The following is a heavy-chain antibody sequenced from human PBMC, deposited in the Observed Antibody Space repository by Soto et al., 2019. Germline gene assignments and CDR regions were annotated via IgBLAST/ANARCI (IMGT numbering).Heavy chain of an antibody. CDR3: ADVGRSFVRSFPY. Sequence: EVQLLESGGGLVQPGGSLRLSCAASGFTFSNYVMTWVRQAPGKGLEWVSSISGSGDNTDYADSVKGRFTISRDNSKNPLYLQMNSLRAEDTAVYYGADVGRSFVRSFPYWGQGTLVTVPS. J-gene: IGHJ4*02. CDR2: ISGSGDNT. V-gene: IGHV3-23*01. CDR1: GFTFSNYV. D-gene: IGHD6-6*01.